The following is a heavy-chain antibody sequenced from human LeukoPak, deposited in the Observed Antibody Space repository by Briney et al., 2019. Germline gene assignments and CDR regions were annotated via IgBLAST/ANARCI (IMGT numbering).Heavy chain of an antibody. J-gene: IGHJ4*02. CDR2: IYYTGST. CDR3: ARRGITYSTSFFEY. D-gene: IGHD2-2*01. CDR1: GGSISGGKDF. Sequence: PSETLSVTCSVSGGSISGGKDFWGWIRQPPGKGLEWIGSIYYTGSTYYNPSLKGRVTISVDTSKNEFSLNLRSVTATDTAVYYCARRGITYSTSFFEYWGQGNLVTVSS. V-gene: IGHV4-39*01.